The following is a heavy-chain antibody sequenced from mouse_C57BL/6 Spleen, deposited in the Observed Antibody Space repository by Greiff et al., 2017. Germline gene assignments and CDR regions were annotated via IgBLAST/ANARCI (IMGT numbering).Heavy chain of an antibody. J-gene: IGHJ2*01. CDR1: GYTFTSYA. CDR3: SLLITTVVGDY. Sequence: QVQLQQSGPELVKPGASVKLSCKASGYTFTSYAINWVKQRPGQGLEWIGWIYPRDGSTKYNEKFKGKATLTVDTSSSTAYMELHSLTSEDSAVYFCSLLITTVVGDYWGQGTTLTVSS. CDR2: IYPRDGST. D-gene: IGHD1-1*01. V-gene: IGHV1-85*01.